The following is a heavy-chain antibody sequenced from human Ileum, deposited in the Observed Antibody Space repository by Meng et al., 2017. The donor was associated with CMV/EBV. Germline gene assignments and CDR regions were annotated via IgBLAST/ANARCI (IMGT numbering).Heavy chain of an antibody. D-gene: IGHD2-2*01. CDR2: INSNSGDT. V-gene: IGHV1-2*02. CDR3: ARDIVVLPAAKFYDS. Sequence: SGYAFTDYYLHWVRQAPAQGLEYMGWINSNSGDTNYTQKFQGRVAMTRDTSIGTAYMELSSLRSDGTAVYYCARDIVVLPAAKFYDSWGQGTLVTVSS. CDR1: GYAFTDYY. J-gene: IGHJ4*02.